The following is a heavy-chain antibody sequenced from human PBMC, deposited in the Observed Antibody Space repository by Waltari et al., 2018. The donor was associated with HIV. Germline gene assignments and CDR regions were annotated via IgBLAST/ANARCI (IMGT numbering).Heavy chain of an antibody. J-gene: IGHJ4*02. D-gene: IGHD3-22*01. CDR2: IKSKTDGGTT. V-gene: IGHV3-15*01. CDR3: TKEGYYDSSGLLY. Sequence: GESGGGLVKTGGYLRLSCAASGFTISNAWMSWVRQAPGKGLEWVGRIKSKTDGGTTDYAAPVKGRFTISRDDSKNTLYLQMNSLKTEDTAVYYCTKEGYYDSSGLLYWGQGTLVTVSS. CDR1: GFTISNAW.